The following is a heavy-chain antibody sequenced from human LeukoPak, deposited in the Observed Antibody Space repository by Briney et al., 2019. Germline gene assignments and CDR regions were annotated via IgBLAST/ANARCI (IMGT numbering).Heavy chain of an antibody. J-gene: IGHJ4*02. V-gene: IGHV3-23*01. CDR1: GFIFSSYA. CDR3: AKVDGYYYDSTGYPLDY. D-gene: IGHD3-22*01. Sequence: PGGSLRLSCAASGFIFSSYAMSWVRQAPGKGLEWVSAISGSGGSTYYADSVKGRFTISRDKSKNTLYLQMNSLRAEDTALYYCAKVDGYYYDSTGYPLDYRGQGTLVTVSS. CDR2: ISGSGGST.